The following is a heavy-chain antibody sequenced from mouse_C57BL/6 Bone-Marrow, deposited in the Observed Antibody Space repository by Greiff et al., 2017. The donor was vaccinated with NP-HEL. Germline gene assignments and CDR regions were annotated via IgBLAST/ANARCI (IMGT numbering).Heavy chain of an antibody. CDR3: AREGYDYPFAY. J-gene: IGHJ3*01. V-gene: IGHV1-61*01. CDR2: IYPSDSET. CDR1: GYTFTSYW. D-gene: IGHD2-4*01. Sequence: QVQLKQPGAELVRPGSSVKLSCKASGYTFTSYWMDWVKQRPGQGLEWIGNIYPSDSETHYNQKFQDKATLTVDKSSSTAYMQLSSLTSEDSAVYYCAREGYDYPFAYWGQGTLVTVSA.